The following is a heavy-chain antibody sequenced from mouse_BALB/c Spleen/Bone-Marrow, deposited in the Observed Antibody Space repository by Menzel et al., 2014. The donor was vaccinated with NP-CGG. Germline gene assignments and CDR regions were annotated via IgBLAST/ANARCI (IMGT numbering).Heavy chain of an antibody. J-gene: IGHJ1*01. Sequence: QVQLQQSGAELVKPGASVKLSCKVSGYTFTNYYVYWVKQRPGQGLEWIGEINPSNGVTNFNEKFMIKATLTVDSSSSTAYMHLSSMTSEDSAVYYCTRSGFHGYGTYFDVWGAGTTVTVSS. CDR3: TRSGFHGYGTYFDV. CDR2: INPSNGVT. CDR1: GYTFTNYY. D-gene: IGHD1-2*01. V-gene: IGHV1S81*02.